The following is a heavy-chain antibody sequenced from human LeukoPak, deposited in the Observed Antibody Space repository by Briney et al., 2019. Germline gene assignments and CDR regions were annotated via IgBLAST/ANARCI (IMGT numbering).Heavy chain of an antibody. V-gene: IGHV3-23*01. CDR3: AKDLGFIVGGGY. D-gene: IGHD1-26*01. CDR1: GFTFSSYA. Sequence: GGSLRLSCAASGFTFSSYAMSWVRQAPGKGLEWVSSISGSGASTYYADSVKGRFTISRDNSKNTLYLQMNSLRAEDTAVYYCAKDLGFIVGGGYWGQGTLVTVSS. J-gene: IGHJ4*02. CDR2: ISGSGAST.